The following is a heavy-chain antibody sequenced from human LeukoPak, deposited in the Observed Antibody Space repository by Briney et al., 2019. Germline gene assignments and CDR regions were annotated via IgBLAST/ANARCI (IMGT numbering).Heavy chain of an antibody. J-gene: IGHJ6*02. CDR3: ARVGRVGPSDYGMDV. Sequence: SETLSLTCTVSGGSISSYYWSWIRQPAGKGLEWIGRIYSSGSTNYNPSLKSRVTMSVDTSKNQFSLKLSSVTAADTAVYYCARVGRVGPSDYGMDVCGQGTTVTVSS. CDR2: IYSSGST. D-gene: IGHD3-10*01. CDR1: GGSISSYY. V-gene: IGHV4-4*07.